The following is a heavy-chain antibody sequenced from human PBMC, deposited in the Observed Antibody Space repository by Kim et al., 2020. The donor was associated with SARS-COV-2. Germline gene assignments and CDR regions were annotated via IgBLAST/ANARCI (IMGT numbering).Heavy chain of an antibody. V-gene: IGHV3-48*03. CDR2: ISGSGSSM. Sequence: GGSLRLSCAASGFSFSSYDMNWVRQAPGKGLEWVSYISGSGSSMYFADSVKGRFTISRDNAKYSLYLQMNSLRAEDTAVYYCAREAYYGSSDAFDIWGQGTMVTVSS. J-gene: IGHJ3*02. CDR1: GFSFSSYD. D-gene: IGHD3-22*01. CDR3: AREAYYGSSDAFDI.